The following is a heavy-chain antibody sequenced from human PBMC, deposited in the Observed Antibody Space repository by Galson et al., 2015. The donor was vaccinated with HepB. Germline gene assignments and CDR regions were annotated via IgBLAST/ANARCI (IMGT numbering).Heavy chain of an antibody. CDR2: IIPIFGTA. CDR1: GGTFSSYA. CDR3: ARVSGPQLWPHYYYYGMDV. Sequence: SVKVSCKASGGTFSSYAISWVRQPPGQGREWMGGIIPIFGTANYAQKFQGRVTITADKSTSTAYMELSSLRSEDTAVYYCARVSGPQLWPHYYYYGMDVWGQGTTVTVSS. V-gene: IGHV1-69*06. J-gene: IGHJ6*02. D-gene: IGHD5-18*01.